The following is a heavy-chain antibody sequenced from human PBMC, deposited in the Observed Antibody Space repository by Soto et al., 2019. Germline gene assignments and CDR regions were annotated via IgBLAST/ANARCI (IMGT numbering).Heavy chain of an antibody. CDR1: GYTFTSYY. CDR2: INPSGGST. J-gene: IGHJ6*03. V-gene: IGHV1-46*03. CDR3: ARDQEPSTLYYDYYYMDV. Sequence: QVHLVQSGAEVKKPAASVTVSCKASGYTFTSYYIHWVRQAPGQGLEWMGIINPSGGSTSYAQKFQGTVTMTRDTTTSTVYMEVSGLRSEDTAVYYCARDQEPSTLYYDYYYMDVWGKGTMVTVS.